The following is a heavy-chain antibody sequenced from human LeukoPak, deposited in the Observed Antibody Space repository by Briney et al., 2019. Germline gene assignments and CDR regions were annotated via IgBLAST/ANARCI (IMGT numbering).Heavy chain of an antibody. V-gene: IGHV3-23*01. Sequence: GGSPRLSCAASGFTFSSYAVSWVRQAPGKGLEWVSAISGSGGSTYYADSVKGRFTISRDNSKNTLHLQMNSLRAEDTAVYYCAKGFTVTIDYWGQGTLVTVSS. CDR3: AKGFTVTIDY. D-gene: IGHD4-17*01. CDR2: ISGSGGST. J-gene: IGHJ4*02. CDR1: GFTFSSYA.